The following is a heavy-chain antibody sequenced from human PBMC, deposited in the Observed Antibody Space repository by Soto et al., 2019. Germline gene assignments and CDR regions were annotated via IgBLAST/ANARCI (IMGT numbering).Heavy chain of an antibody. CDR2: IYYSGST. Sequence: SETLSLTCTVSGGSVSSYYWSWIRQPPVKGLEWIGYIYYSGSTNYNPSLKSRVTISVDTSKNQFSLKLSSVTAADTAVYYYARLVGDIVVVPAARRFDSWGQGPLVTVSS. J-gene: IGHJ5*01. CDR1: GGSVSSYY. CDR3: ARLVGDIVVVPAARRFDS. D-gene: IGHD2-2*01. V-gene: IGHV4-59*08.